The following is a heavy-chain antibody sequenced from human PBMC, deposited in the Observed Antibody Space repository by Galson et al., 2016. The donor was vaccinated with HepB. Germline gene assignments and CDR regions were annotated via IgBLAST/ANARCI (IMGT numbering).Heavy chain of an antibody. CDR2: IRGDGIVG. Sequence: SLRLSCAASGFTFNAHWMNWVRQAPGKGLEWVANIRGDGIVGYYAESVGGRFTISSDNAKNSLYLQMNGLRVDETAVYYCSREMTGSYFDWGQGTLVTVSS. D-gene: IGHD3-10*01. V-gene: IGHV3-7*01. CDR1: GFTFNAHW. J-gene: IGHJ4*02. CDR3: SREMTGSYFD.